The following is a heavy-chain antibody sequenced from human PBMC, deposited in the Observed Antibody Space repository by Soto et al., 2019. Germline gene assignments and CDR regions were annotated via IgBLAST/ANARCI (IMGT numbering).Heavy chain of an antibody. CDR3: ARDEMVVATGSRTWHYYYGMDV. V-gene: IGHV1-69*12. CDR2: IIPIFGTA. J-gene: IGHJ6*02. CDR1: GGTFSTYA. D-gene: IGHD2-15*01. Sequence: QVQLVQSGAEVKKPGSSVKVSCKSSGGTFSTYAISWVRQAPGQGLEWMGGIIPIFGTANYAQKFQGRVTITADAPTTRAYMRVISLRSEDTAVYYCARDEMVVATGSRTWHYYYGMDVWGQGTTVTVSS.